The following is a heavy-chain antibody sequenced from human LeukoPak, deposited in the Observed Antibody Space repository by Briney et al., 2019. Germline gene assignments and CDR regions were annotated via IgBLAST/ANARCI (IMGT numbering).Heavy chain of an antibody. J-gene: IGHJ4*02. CDR3: ARDDRYSSWN. D-gene: IGHD5-18*01. CDR1: GFTFSNYW. Sequence: GGSLRLSCAASGFTFSNYWMSWVRQAPGKGLEWVANIKHDGSEKYYVAFVKGRFTISRDNAKNSLYLQMNSLRAEDTAVYYWARDDRYSSWNWGQGTLVTVSS. V-gene: IGHV3-7*05. CDR2: IKHDGSEK.